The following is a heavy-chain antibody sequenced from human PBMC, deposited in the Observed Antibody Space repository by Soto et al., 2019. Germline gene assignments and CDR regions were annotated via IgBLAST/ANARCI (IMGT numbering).Heavy chain of an antibody. Sequence: GGSLRLSCAASGFTFSPYWMHWVRQGPGKGLEWVAHINGDGTTIAYADSVKGRFTISRDNAKNTLFLEIKSLRADDTAVYYCARDRGYPDSFNVWGQGTMVTVSS. CDR3: ARDRGYPDSFNV. CDR2: INGDGTTI. V-gene: IGHV3-74*01. J-gene: IGHJ3*01. CDR1: GFTFSPYW. D-gene: IGHD3-22*01.